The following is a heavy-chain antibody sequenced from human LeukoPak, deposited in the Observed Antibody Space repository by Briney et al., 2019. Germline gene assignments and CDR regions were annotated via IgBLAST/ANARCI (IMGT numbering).Heavy chain of an antibody. CDR2: IYYSGST. CDR3: TKGRIQLGY. J-gene: IGHJ4*02. V-gene: IGHV4-59*01. Sequence: SETLPLTCTVSGDSLNSYYWSWIRQPPGKGLEWIGYIYYSGSTNYNPSLKSRVTISVDTSKNQFSLKLTSVTAADTAVYYCTKGRIQLGYWGQGTLITVSS. CDR1: GDSLNSYY. D-gene: IGHD5-18*01.